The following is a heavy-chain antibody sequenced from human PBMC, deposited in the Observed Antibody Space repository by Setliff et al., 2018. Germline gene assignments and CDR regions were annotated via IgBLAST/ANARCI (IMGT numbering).Heavy chain of an antibody. D-gene: IGHD3-10*01. V-gene: IGHV4-61*09. J-gene: IGHJ4*02. CDR3: ARSLGSGSYYNSRPFYSDY. CDR2: IDPSGNT. CDR1: GGSISSGSNY. Sequence: PSETLSLTCTVSGGSISSGSNYWSWIRQPAGRGLEWIGHIDPSGNTNYHPSLKSRVTISGDTSKNQFSLKLTSVTAADTAVYFCARSLGSGSYYNSRPFYSDYWARGTLVTVSS.